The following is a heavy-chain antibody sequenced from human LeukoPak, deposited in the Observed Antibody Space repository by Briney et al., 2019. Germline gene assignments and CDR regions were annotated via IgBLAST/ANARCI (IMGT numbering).Heavy chain of an antibody. CDR3: AKDYESSAYYYSYSYFDY. J-gene: IGHJ4*02. Sequence: GGSLRLSCAASGFTFSSHAMGWVRQAAEKGLEWVSVVSGSGGSTFYANSVKGRFTIPRDNSKNTLFLQMNSLRAEDTAIYYCAKDYESSAYYYSYSYFDYWGQGALVTVSS. CDR2: VSGSGGST. D-gene: IGHD3-22*01. V-gene: IGHV3-23*01. CDR1: GFTFSSHA.